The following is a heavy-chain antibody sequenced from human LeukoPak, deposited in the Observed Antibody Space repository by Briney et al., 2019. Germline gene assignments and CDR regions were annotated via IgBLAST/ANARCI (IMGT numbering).Heavy chain of an antibody. Sequence: ASVKASCKASGGTFSSYAISWVRQAPAQGLEWMGGIIPIFGTANYAQKFQGRVTITTDESTSTAYMELGSLRSEDTAVYYCASGSRYYYYMDVWGKGTTVTVSS. CDR3: ASGSRYYYYMDV. CDR2: IIPIFGTA. V-gene: IGHV1-69*05. J-gene: IGHJ6*03. CDR1: GGTFSSYA. D-gene: IGHD3-10*01.